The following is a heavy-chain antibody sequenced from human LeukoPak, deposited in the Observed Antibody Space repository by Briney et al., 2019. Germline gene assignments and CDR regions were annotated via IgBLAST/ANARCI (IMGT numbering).Heavy chain of an antibody. CDR1: GGSISSYY. CDR3: ARVGYCSSTSCYTGYYYMDV. V-gene: IGHV4-59*01. J-gene: IGHJ6*03. Sequence: PSETLPLTCTVSGGSISSYYWSWIRQPPAKGLEWIGYIYYSGSTNYNPSLKSRVTISVDTSKNQFSLKLSSVTAADTAVYYCARVGYCSSTSCYTGYYYMDVWGKGTTVTVSS. CDR2: IYYSGST. D-gene: IGHD2-2*02.